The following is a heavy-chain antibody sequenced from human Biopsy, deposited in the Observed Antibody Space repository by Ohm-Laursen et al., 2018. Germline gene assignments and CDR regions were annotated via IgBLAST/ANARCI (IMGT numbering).Heavy chain of an antibody. D-gene: IGHD5/OR15-5a*01. CDR3: ARPSGGVSTIGFDP. CDR1: GYDFLDFH. Sequence: ASVKVSCKASGYDFLDFHIHWVRQVPGQGLEWIGHINPYTGVTKYAQKFLDRITMTGDTSISTAYMDLSRLTSADTGIYYCARPSGGVSTIGFDPWGQGTLVIVSS. V-gene: IGHV1-2*05. J-gene: IGHJ5*02. CDR2: INPYTGVT.